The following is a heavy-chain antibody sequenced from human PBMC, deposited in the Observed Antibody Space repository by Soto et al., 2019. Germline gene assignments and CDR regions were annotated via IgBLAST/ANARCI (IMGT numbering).Heavy chain of an antibody. CDR3: AKGRSDFWSGYGY. CDR1: GFTFSSYA. J-gene: IGHJ4*02. V-gene: IGHV3-23*01. CDR2: ISGSGGTT. Sequence: GGSLRLSCAASGFTFSSYAMSWVRQAPGKGLEWVSLISGSGGTTYYADSVKGRLTISRDNSKNTLYLQMNSLRAEDTAVYYCAKGRSDFWSGYGYWGQGTLVTVSS. D-gene: IGHD3-3*01.